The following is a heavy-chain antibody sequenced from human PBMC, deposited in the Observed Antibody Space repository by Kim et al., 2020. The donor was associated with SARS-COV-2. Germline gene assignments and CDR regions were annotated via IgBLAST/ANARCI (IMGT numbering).Heavy chain of an antibody. V-gene: IGHV3-9*01. Sequence: YAGSVRSRFTTSRDNAKNLLYLRMSSLRPEDTASYHCVKDIVPGGADVWGQGTTVTVSS. J-gene: IGHJ6*02. D-gene: IGHD3-10*01. CDR3: VKDIVPGGADV.